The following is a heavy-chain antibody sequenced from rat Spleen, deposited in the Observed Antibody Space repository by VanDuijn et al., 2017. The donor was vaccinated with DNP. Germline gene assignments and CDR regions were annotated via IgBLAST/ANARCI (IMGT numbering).Heavy chain of an antibody. J-gene: IGHJ3*01. V-gene: IGHV5-22*01. CDR3: ATGTLAY. CDR2: VGYQGSGI. Sequence: EVQVVEYGGDLVQPGRSLKLSCAASGFTFSDYYMAWVRQAPTKGLEWVASVGYQGSGISYGNSVKGRFTISRDNAKSTLYLQMDSLRSEDTATYYCATGTLAYWDQGTLVTVSS. CDR1: GFTFSDYY.